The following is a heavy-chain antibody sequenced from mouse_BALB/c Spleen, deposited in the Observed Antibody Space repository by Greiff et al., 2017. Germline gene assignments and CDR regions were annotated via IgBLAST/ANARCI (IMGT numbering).Heavy chain of an antibody. V-gene: IGHV1-7*01. CDR1: GYTFTSYW. CDR3: ARAGGLKDYFDY. Sequence: VKLMESGAELAKPGASVKMSCKASGYTFTSYWMHWVKQRPGQGLEWIGYINPSTGYTEYNQKFKDKATLTADKSSSTAYMQLSSLTSEDSAVYYCARAGGLKDYFDYWGQGTTLTVSS. CDR2: INPSTGYT. D-gene: IGHD1-3*01. J-gene: IGHJ2*01.